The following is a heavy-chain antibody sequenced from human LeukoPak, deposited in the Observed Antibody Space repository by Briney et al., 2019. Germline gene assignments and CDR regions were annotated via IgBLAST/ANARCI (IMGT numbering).Heavy chain of an antibody. J-gene: IGHJ3*02. Sequence: SETLSLTCTVSGGSISSYYWSWLRQPPGKGLEWIGYIYYSGSTNYNPSLKSRVTISVDTSKNQFSLKLSSVTAADTAVYYCARDLGSDGYCSSTSCYGAFDIWGQGTMVTVSS. CDR3: ARDLGSDGYCSSTSCYGAFDI. CDR1: GGSISSYY. CDR2: IYYSGST. V-gene: IGHV4-59*01. D-gene: IGHD2-2*01.